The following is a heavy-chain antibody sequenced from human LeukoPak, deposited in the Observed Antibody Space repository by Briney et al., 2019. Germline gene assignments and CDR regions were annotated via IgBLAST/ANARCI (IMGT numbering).Heavy chain of an antibody. CDR1: GFTFRLFG. CDR2: IRFDGSNT. D-gene: IGHD2-21*02. J-gene: IGHJ4*02. V-gene: IGHV3-30*02. CDR3: AKVKTDILIADS. Sequence: PGGSLRLSCAASGFTFRLFGMHWVRQAPGKGVEWVSFIRFDGSNTYHADSVKGRFTISRDNSKNTLYLQMNSLTSEDTAVHYCAKVKTDILIADSWGQGTLVTVSS.